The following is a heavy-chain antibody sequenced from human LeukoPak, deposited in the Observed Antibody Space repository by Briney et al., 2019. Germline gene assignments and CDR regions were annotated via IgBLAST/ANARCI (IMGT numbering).Heavy chain of an antibody. V-gene: IGHV4-39*01. CDR1: GGSISSSSYY. D-gene: IGHD6-6*01. CDR2: IYYSGST. Sequence: PSETLSLTCTVSGGSISSSSYYWGWIRQPPGKGLEWIGSIYYSGSTYYNPSLKSRVTISVDTSKNQFSLKLSSVTAADTAVYYCARHLKLSSSSEYWGQGTLVTVSS. J-gene: IGHJ4*02. CDR3: ARHLKLSSSSEY.